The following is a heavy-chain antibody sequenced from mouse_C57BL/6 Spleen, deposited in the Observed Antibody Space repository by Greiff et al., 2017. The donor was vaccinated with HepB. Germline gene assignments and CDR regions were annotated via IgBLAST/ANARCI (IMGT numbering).Heavy chain of an antibody. Sequence: VQLQQSGPELVKPGASVKLSCKASGYTFTSYDINWVKQRPGQGLEWIGWIYPRDGSTKYNEKFKGKATVTVDTSSSTAYMELHSLTSEDSAVYFCARSYYCGSRGAWFAYWGQGTLVTVSA. CDR2: IYPRDGST. CDR3: ARSYYCGSRGAWFAY. D-gene: IGHD1-1*01. V-gene: IGHV1-85*01. CDR1: GYTFTSYD. J-gene: IGHJ3*01.